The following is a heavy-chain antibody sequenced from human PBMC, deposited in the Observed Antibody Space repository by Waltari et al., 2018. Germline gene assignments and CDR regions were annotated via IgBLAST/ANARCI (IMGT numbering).Heavy chain of an antibody. V-gene: IGHV2-5*01. D-gene: IGHD2-2*01. Sequence: QITLKESGPTLVRPTQTLTLTCTFSGFSFSSSGVGVGWIRQPPGKALENLALIYWNDDKYYSPSLKSRLSITKDTSKNQVMFTMTNMDPVDTGTYFCAQKSRSAYTYDLWGQGTLVTVSS. J-gene: IGHJ4*02. CDR2: IYWNDDK. CDR3: AQKSRSAYTYDL. CDR1: GFSFSSSGVG.